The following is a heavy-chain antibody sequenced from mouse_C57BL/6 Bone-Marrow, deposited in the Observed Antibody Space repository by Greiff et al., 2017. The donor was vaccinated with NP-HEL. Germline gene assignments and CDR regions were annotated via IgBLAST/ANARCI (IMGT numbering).Heavy chain of an antibody. CDR3: AREGGSSYWFAY. D-gene: IGHD1-1*01. Sequence: QVQLKQPGAELVKPGASVKLSCTASGYTFTSYWMHWVKQRPGRGLEWIGRIDPNSGGTKYNEKFKSKATLTVDKPSSTAYMQLSSLTSEDSAVYYCAREGGSSYWFAYWGQGTLVTVSA. V-gene: IGHV1-72*01. CDR2: IDPNSGGT. J-gene: IGHJ3*01. CDR1: GYTFTSYW.